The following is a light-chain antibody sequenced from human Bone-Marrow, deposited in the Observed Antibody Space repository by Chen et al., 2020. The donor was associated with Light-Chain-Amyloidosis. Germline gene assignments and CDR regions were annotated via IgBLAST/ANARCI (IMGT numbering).Light chain of an antibody. CDR1: QTISSNY. J-gene: IGKJ4*01. V-gene: IGKV3-20*01. CDR2: GSS. CDR3: QQYGTSPLT. Sequence: EIVLTQSPGTLSLSPGEGANLSCRASQTISSNYLTWYQQKFGQAPRLLIYGSSSRATGITDRFTGSGSGTDLTLTINRLEPEDFAMYYCQQYGTSPLTFGGGTKVEIK.